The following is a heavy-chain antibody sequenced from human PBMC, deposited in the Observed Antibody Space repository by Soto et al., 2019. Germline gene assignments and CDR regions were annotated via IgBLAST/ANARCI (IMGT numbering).Heavy chain of an antibody. J-gene: IGHJ4*02. CDR3: AREDGSGWYRRSFDY. V-gene: IGHV6-1*01. CDR1: GDSVSSNSAA. Sequence: SQTLSLTCAISGDSVSSNSAAWNWFRQSPSKGLEWLGRTYYRSRWSNDYALSVEGRITINPDTSKNQFSLQLNSVTPEDTAVYYCAREDGSGWYRRSFDYWGQGILVTVSS. D-gene: IGHD6-19*01. CDR2: TYYRSRWSN.